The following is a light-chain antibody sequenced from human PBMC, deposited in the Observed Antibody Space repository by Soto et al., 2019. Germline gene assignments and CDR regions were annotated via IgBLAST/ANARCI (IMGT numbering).Light chain of an antibody. CDR3: SSYTSSRTLLV. CDR2: DVS. CDR1: SSDVGGYNY. J-gene: IGLJ2*01. Sequence: QSVLTQPASVSGSPGQSITISCTGTSSDVGGYNYVSWYQQHPGKAPKLMIYDVSNRPSGVSNRFSGSKSGNTASLTISGLQAEDEADYYCSSYTSSRTLLVVGGGTKLTVL. V-gene: IGLV2-14*01.